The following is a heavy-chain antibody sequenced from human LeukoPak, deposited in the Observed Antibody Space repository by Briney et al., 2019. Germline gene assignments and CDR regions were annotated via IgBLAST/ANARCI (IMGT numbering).Heavy chain of an antibody. CDR1: GSSITSNNFS. Sequence: SETLSLTCSVSGSSITSNNFSWSWIRQPPGKGLEWIGNIYHGGTTYYNPSLKSRVTISVDRSKNQVSLRLSSVTAADTAVYYCARASPSDTYYYYGMDVWGQGTTVTVSS. CDR3: ARASPSDTYYYYGMDV. D-gene: IGHD5-18*01. V-gene: IGHV4-30-2*01. J-gene: IGHJ6*02. CDR2: IYHGGTT.